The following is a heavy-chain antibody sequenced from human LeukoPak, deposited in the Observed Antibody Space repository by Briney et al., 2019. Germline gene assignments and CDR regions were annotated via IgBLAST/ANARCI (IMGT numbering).Heavy chain of an antibody. D-gene: IGHD2-2*01. CDR3: ARGCNKGGSSCLNWFDP. Sequence: GGSLRLSCAASGFTFSDYYISWIRQAPGKGLEWVSYISSSCSTIYYADSVNGRFTISRDNAKNSLYLQMNSLRAEDTAMYYCARGCNKGGSSCLNWFDPWGQGTLVTVSS. CDR2: ISSSCSTI. J-gene: IGHJ5*02. V-gene: IGHV3-11*01. CDR1: GFTFSDYY.